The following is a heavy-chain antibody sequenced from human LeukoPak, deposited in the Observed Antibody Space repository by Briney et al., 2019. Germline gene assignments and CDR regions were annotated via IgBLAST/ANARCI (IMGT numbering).Heavy chain of an antibody. V-gene: IGHV4-39*07. CDR1: GGSISSNSYY. J-gene: IGHJ4*02. Sequence: SETLSLTCTVSGGSISSNSYYRGWIRQPPGKGLEWIGYIYYSGSTNYDPSLKSRVTMSVDTSKNQFSLKLSSVTALDTAVYYCARKNLAAALDYWGQGTLVTVSS. D-gene: IGHD2-15*01. CDR3: ARKNLAAALDY. CDR2: IYYSGST.